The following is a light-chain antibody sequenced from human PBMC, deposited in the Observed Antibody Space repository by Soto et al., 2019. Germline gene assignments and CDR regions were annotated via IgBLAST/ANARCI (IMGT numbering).Light chain of an antibody. CDR3: QQYNNWPYT. CDR2: GAF. V-gene: IGKV3-15*01. CDR1: QSVFTN. J-gene: IGKJ2*01. Sequence: EIVMTQSPSTLSVSPGERVTLSCRASQSVFTNLAWSQHKPCQAPRLLLYGAFTRATGLPARFSGSVSGTEFTLTISSLQSEDFALYYCQQYNNWPYTFGQGTKLEIK.